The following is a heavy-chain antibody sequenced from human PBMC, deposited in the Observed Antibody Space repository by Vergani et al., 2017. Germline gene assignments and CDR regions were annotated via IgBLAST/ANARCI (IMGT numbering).Heavy chain of an antibody. D-gene: IGHD5-18*01. CDR3: ARESVDTANFDY. J-gene: IGHJ4*02. Sequence: EVQLVESGGGLVKPGGSLRLSCAASGFTFDDYAMHWVRQAPGKGLEWVSGISWNSGSIGYADSVKGRFTISRDNAKNSLYLQMNSLRAEDTAVYYCARESVDTANFDYWGQGTLVTVSS. CDR1: GFTFDDYA. V-gene: IGHV3-9*01. CDR2: ISWNSGSI.